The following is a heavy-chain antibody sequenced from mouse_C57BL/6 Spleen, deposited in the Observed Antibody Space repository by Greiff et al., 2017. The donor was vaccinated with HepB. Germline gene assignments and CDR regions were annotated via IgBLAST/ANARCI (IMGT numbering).Heavy chain of an antibody. CDR2: IYPGSGST. CDR3: AIQRFITTVEDAMDY. J-gene: IGHJ4*01. CDR1: GYTFTSYW. D-gene: IGHD1-1*01. Sequence: VQLQQPGAELVKPGASVKMSCKASGYTFTSYWITWVKQRPGQGLEWIGDIYPGSGSTNYNEKFKSKATLTVDTSSSTAYMQLSSLTSEDSAVYYCAIQRFITTVEDAMDYWGQGTSVTVSS. V-gene: IGHV1-55*01.